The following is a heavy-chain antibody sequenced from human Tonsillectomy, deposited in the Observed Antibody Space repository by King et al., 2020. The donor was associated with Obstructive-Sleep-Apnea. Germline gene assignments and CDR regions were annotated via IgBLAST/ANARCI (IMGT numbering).Heavy chain of an antibody. Sequence: VQLVESGGGVVQPGRPLRLSCTASGFIFSSYGMHWVRQAPGKGLEWVAVIWNDGNNKYYADSVKGRFTISRDNSKNTLYLQMNSLRVEDTAVYYCAKDFAGDYQDYYYGMDVWGQGTTATVSS. V-gene: IGHV3-33*06. J-gene: IGHJ6*02. D-gene: IGHD4-17*01. CDR1: GFIFSSYG. CDR3: AKDFAGDYQDYYYGMDV. CDR2: IWNDGNNK.